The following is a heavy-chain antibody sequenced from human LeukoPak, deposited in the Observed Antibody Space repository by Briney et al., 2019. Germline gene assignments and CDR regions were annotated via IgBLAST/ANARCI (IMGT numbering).Heavy chain of an antibody. Sequence: SETLSLTCAVYGGSFSGYYWSWIRQPPGKGLEWIGETNHSGSTNYNPSLKSRVTISVDTSKNQFSLKLSSVTAADTAVYYCARVGELGPDYYYYGMDVWGQGTTVTVSS. J-gene: IGHJ6*02. CDR3: ARVGELGPDYYYYGMDV. CDR2: TNHSGST. V-gene: IGHV4-34*01. D-gene: IGHD3-10*01. CDR1: GGSFSGYY.